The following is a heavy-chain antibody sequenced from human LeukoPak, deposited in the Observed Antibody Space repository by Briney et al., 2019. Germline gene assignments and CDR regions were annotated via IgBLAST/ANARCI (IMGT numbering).Heavy chain of an antibody. Sequence: SETLSLTCIVSGGSISNYYWSWIRQPPGKGLEWIGFIYYSGTTHYNPSLKSRVTMSVATSNNQFSLRLSSVTAADTAIYYCARHSGASPHYFDYWGQGALVTVSS. J-gene: IGHJ4*02. D-gene: IGHD1-26*01. CDR1: GGSISNYY. V-gene: IGHV4-59*08. CDR2: IYYSGTT. CDR3: ARHSGASPHYFDY.